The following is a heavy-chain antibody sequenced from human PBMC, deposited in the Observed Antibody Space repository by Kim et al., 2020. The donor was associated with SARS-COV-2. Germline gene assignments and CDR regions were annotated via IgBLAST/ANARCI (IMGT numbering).Heavy chain of an antibody. J-gene: IGHJ4*02. V-gene: IGHV5-10-1*01. CDR3: ARLRINEIAVAGAEFDY. D-gene: IGHD6-19*01. Sequence: GESLKISCKGSGYSFTSYWISWVRQMPGKGLEWMGRIDPSDSYTNYSPSFQGHVTISADKSISTAYLQWSSLKASDTAMYYCARLRINEIAVAGAEFDYWGQGTLVTVSS. CDR1: GYSFTSYW. CDR2: IDPSDSYT.